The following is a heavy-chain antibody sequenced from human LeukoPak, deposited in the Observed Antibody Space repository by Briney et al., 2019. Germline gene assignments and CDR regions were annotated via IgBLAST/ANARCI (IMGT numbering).Heavy chain of an antibody. CDR2: MNPNSGNT. J-gene: IGHJ4*02. CDR1: GYTFTSYD. CDR3: ARGLPRYGDYSPRRYYFDY. Sequence: ASVKVSCKASGYTFTSYDINWVRQATGQGLVWMGWMNPNSGNTGYAQKFQGRVTITRNTSISTAYMELSSLRSEDTAVYYCARGLPRYGDYSPRRYYFDYWGQGTLVTVSS. V-gene: IGHV1-8*03. D-gene: IGHD4-17*01.